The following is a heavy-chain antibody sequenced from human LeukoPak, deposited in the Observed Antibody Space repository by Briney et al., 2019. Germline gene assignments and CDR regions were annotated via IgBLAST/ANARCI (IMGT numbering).Heavy chain of an antibody. CDR3: ARVYDSSGPLAIDY. D-gene: IGHD3-22*01. Sequence: ESSETLSLTCTVSGGSISSYYWSWIRQPAGKGLEWIGRIYTSGSTNYNPSLKSRVTMSVDTSKNQFSLKLSSVTAADTAVYYCARVYDSSGPLAIDYWGQGTLVTVSS. V-gene: IGHV4-4*07. CDR1: GGSISSYY. CDR2: IYTSGST. J-gene: IGHJ4*02.